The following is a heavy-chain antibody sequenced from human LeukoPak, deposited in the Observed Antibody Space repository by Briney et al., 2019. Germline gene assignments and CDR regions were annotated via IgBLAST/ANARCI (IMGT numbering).Heavy chain of an antibody. CDR3: ARDNYYGSGSYPHY. Sequence: GGSLRPSCAASGFTFSSYSMNWVRQAPGKGLEWVSYISSSSSTIYYADSVKGRFTISRDNAKNSLYLQMHSLRAEDTAVYYCARDNYYGSGSYPHYWGQGTLVTVSS. J-gene: IGHJ4*02. D-gene: IGHD3-10*01. CDR1: GFTFSSYS. CDR2: ISSSSSTI. V-gene: IGHV3-48*01.